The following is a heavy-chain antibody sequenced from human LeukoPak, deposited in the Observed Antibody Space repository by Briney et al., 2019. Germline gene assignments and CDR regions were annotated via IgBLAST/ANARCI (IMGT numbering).Heavy chain of an antibody. CDR1: GFTFSNFE. V-gene: IGHV3-48*03. CDR2: ISTGGSII. Sequence: GGSVRLSCAASGFTFSNFEMNWVRQAPGKGLEWVSYISTGGSIIHYADSVKGRFTISRDNAKNSLYLEMNSLRAEDTAIYYCARERYSGYYFDCWGQGTLVTVSS. D-gene: IGHD5-18*01. CDR3: ARERYSGYYFDC. J-gene: IGHJ4*02.